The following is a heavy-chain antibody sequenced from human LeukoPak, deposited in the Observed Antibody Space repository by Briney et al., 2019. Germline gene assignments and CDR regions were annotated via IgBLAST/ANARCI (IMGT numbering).Heavy chain of an antibody. Sequence: GRSLRLSCVASGFAFGSYWMSWVRQAPGKGLELVANISPDGSAEDYVDSVRGRFAISRDNAKRSLYLQMNSLSPEDTAVYYCANQAYSQFDYWGQGTLVSVSS. J-gene: IGHJ4*02. V-gene: IGHV3-7*01. CDR2: ISPDGSAE. D-gene: IGHD4-11*01. CDR3: ANQAYSQFDY. CDR1: GFAFGSYW.